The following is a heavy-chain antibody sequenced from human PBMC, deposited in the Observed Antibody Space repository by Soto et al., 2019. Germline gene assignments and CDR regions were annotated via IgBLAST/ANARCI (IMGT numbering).Heavy chain of an antibody. D-gene: IGHD3-10*01. CDR2: ISGSGGST. Sequence: GESLKISCAASGFTFSSYAMSWVRQAPGKGLEWVSAISGSGGSTYYADSVKGRFTISRDNSKNTLYLQMNSLRAEDTAVYYCAKDPDFGESYFNYMDVWGKGTTVTVSS. V-gene: IGHV3-23*01. CDR1: GFTFSSYA. J-gene: IGHJ6*03. CDR3: AKDPDFGESYFNYMDV.